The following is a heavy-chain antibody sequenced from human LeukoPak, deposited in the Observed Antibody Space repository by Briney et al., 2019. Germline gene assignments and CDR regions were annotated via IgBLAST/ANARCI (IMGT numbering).Heavy chain of an antibody. Sequence: SETLSLTCTVSGGSISSYYWSWIRQPPGKGLEWIGEINHSGSTNYNPSLKSRVTISVDTSKNQFSLKLSSVTAADTAVYYCARHSSGYPFHYWGQGTLVTVSS. CDR3: ARHSSGYPFHY. J-gene: IGHJ4*02. D-gene: IGHD3-22*01. CDR2: INHSGST. CDR1: GGSISSYY. V-gene: IGHV4-34*01.